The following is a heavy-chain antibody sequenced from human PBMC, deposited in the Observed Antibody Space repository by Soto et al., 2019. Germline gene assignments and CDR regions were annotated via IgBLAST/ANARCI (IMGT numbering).Heavy chain of an antibody. CDR2: IAHDAKNQ. CDR1: GFNFGVYG. J-gene: IGHJ4*02. D-gene: IGHD3-16*02. CDR3: VRDLSIAGDF. Sequence: QELLVESGGGVVQPGRSLRLSCAASGFNFGVYGMYWVRQAPGKGLEWVSTIAHDAKNQWYSDSVKGRFIVSRDNPKNTLDLQMDSRRDEDTGVYYGVRDLSIAGDFWGQGALVIVSS. V-gene: IGHV3-33*05.